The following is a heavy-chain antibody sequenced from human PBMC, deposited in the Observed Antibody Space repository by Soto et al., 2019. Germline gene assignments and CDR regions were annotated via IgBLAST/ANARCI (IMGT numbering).Heavy chain of an antibody. J-gene: IGHJ6*03. CDR1: GFTFDDYA. CDR2: ISWNSGSI. D-gene: IGHD3-9*01. V-gene: IGHV3-9*01. Sequence: PGGSLRLSCAASGFTFDDYAMHWVRQAPGKGLEWVSGISWNSGSIGYADSVKGRFTISRDNAKNSLYLQMNSLRAEDTALYYCAKESAVLGDYDILTGYPTPRTSYYYYYMDVWGKGTTVTVSS. CDR3: AKESAVLGDYDILTGYPTPRTSYYYYYMDV.